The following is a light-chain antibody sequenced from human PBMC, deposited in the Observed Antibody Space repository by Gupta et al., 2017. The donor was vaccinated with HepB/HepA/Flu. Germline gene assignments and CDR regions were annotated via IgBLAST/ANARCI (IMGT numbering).Light chain of an antibody. J-gene: IGLJ2*01. Sequence: HYVMKQPPSVSGARRQGVTISCCGSSSNIGNNAVNWYQQLPGQAPKLLIYYDDLRPSGVPDRFSGSKSGTSASLAISGLQSEDEADYYCAAWDDSLNGVVFGGGTKLTVL. V-gene: IGLV1-36*01. CDR1: SSNIGNNA. CDR2: YDD. CDR3: AAWDDSLNGVV.